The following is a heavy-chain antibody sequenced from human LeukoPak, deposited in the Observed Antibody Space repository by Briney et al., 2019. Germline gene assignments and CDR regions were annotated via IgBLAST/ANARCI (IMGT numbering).Heavy chain of an antibody. D-gene: IGHD2-2*01. CDR1: GGSISSYY. V-gene: IGHV4-4*07. CDR3: ATDCSSTSCYRYYFDY. CDR2: IYTSGST. Sequence: SETLSLTCTVSGGSISSYYWSWIRQPAGKGLEWIGRIYTSGSTNYNPSLKSRVTMSVDTSKNQFSLKLSSVTAADTAVNYCATDCSSTSCYRYYFDYWGQGTLVTVSS. J-gene: IGHJ4*02.